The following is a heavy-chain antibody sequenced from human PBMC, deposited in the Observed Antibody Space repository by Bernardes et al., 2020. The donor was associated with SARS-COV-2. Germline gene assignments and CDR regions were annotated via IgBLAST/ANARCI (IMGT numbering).Heavy chain of an antibody. Sequence: ETLSLTCTVSGGSISSYYWSWIRQPPGKGLEWVSVIYSGGSTYYADSVKGRFTISRDNSKNTLYLQMNSLRAEDTAVYYCARAHFGTVDYWGQGTLVTVSS. D-gene: IGHD3-16*01. CDR1: GGSISSYY. CDR2: IYSGGST. J-gene: IGHJ4*02. CDR3: ARAHFGTVDY. V-gene: IGHV3-66*01.